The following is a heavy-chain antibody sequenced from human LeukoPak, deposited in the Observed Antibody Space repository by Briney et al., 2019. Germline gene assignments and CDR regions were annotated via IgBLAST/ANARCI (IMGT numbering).Heavy chain of an antibody. J-gene: IGHJ6*03. Sequence: SSETLSLTCTVSGDSINDHYWSWIRQPPGEGLEWIGYIYSSVSTNCNPSLKSRVTISIDTSESQFSLKLTSVTAADTGVYYCARQRRSGNMCYRVDQLYYMDVWGKGTTVTVSS. CDR3: ARQRRSGNMCYRVDQLYYMDV. D-gene: IGHD2-15*01. CDR1: GDSINDHY. V-gene: IGHV4-4*09. CDR2: IYSSVST.